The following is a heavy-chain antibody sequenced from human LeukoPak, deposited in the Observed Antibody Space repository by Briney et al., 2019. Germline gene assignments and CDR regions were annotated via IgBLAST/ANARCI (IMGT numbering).Heavy chain of an antibody. CDR1: DFSFITYA. CDR3: TTDRMIYATNWAVSWFDP. Sequence: PGGSLRLSCAASDFSFITYAMSWVRQAPGKGLEWVGRVKTKGDGGAADYAAPVKGRFTISRDDSTKTLYLQMNSLKTEDTAVYYCTTDRMIYATNWAVSWFDPWGQGTLVTVSS. CDR2: VKTKGDGGAA. V-gene: IGHV3-15*01. J-gene: IGHJ5*02. D-gene: IGHD2-8*01.